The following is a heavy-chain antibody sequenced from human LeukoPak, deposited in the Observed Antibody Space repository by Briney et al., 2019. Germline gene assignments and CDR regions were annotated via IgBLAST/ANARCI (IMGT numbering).Heavy chain of an antibody. CDR1: GCSFTSYW. CDR3: ARGDGDGYFDL. CDR2: IYPGDFDT. J-gene: IGHJ5*02. D-gene: IGHD4-17*01. Sequence: GGSLQISCKGSGCSFTSYWIGWGRQMPGKGLEGMGIIYPGDFDTRYSPSFQGQVTISADKSISTAYLLWSSLKASDTAMYYCARGDGDGYFDLWGQGTLVTVSS. V-gene: IGHV5-51*01.